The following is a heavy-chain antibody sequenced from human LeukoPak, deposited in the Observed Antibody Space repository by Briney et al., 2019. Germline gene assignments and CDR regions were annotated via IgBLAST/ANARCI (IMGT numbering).Heavy chain of an antibody. Sequence: GGPLRLSCTASGFTFSNYAMSWVRQAPGKGLEWVSTISGSDGSTYYADSVKGRFTISRDNSKNTLYLQMNSLRVEDTAIYYCAKGRGYCTGGSCYSDCWGQGILVTVSS. CDR3: AKGRGYCTGGSCYSDC. CDR1: GFTFSNYA. V-gene: IGHV3-23*01. J-gene: IGHJ4*02. CDR2: ISGSDGST. D-gene: IGHD2-15*01.